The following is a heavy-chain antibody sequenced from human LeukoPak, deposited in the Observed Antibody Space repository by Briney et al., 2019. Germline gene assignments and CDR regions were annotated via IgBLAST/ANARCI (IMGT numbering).Heavy chain of an antibody. Sequence: SETLSLTCAVSGYSISSGYYWGWIRQPPGQGLEWIGSIYHSGSTYYDPSLKSRVTISVDTSKNQFSLKLSSVTAADTAVYYCARTVQRYYYDSSGLRRDAFDIWGQGTMVTVSS. CDR2: IYHSGST. J-gene: IGHJ3*02. CDR1: GYSISSGYY. CDR3: ARTVQRYYYDSSGLRRDAFDI. V-gene: IGHV4-38-2*01. D-gene: IGHD3-22*01.